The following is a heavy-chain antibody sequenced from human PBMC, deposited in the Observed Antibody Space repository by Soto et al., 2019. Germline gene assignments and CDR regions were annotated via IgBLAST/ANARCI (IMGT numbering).Heavy chain of an antibody. CDR2: ISYDGSNK. D-gene: IGHD6-13*01. J-gene: IGHJ5*02. V-gene: IGHV3-30-3*01. CDR1: GFTFSSYA. Sequence: GGSLRLSCAASGFTFSSYAMHWVRQAPGKGLEWVAVISYDGSNKYYADSVKGRFTISRDNSKNTLYLQMNSLRAEDTAVYYCARVAAAVSVLQGWFDPWGQGTLVTVSS. CDR3: ARVAAAVSVLQGWFDP.